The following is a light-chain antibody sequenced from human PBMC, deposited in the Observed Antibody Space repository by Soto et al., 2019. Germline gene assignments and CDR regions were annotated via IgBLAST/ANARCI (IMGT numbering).Light chain of an antibody. CDR2: DDS. CDR3: QVWESSSDHWV. Sequence: SYELTQPPSVSVAPGQTARITCGGNNIGSKSVHWCQQKPGQAPVLVVYDDSDRPSGIPERFAGSNSGNTATLTISWVEAGDEADYYCQVWESSSDHWVFGGGTKLTVL. CDR1: NIGSKS. V-gene: IGLV3-21*02. J-gene: IGLJ3*02.